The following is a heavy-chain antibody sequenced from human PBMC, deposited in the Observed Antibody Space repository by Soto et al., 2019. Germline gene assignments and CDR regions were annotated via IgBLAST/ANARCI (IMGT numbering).Heavy chain of an antibody. CDR3: AKAKGVVVAATSGVDY. CDR2: ISYDGSNK. CDR1: GCTFRSYC. J-gene: IGHJ4*02. V-gene: IGHV3-30*18. D-gene: IGHD2-15*01. Sequence: GGPLRLSWAASGCTFRSYCMHRVRQAPGKGLEWVAVISYDGSNKYYADSVKGRFTISRDNSKNTLYLQMNSLRAEDTAVYHCAKAKGVVVAATSGVDYWGQGTLVTVYS.